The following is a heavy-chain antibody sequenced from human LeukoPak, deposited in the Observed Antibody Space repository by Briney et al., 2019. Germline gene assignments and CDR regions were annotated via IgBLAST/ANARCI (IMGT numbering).Heavy chain of an antibody. CDR3: AKVLGFGALYYFDY. V-gene: IGHV4-59*01. J-gene: IGHJ4*02. D-gene: IGHD3-10*01. CDR2: ISYSGST. CDR1: GDSISTSY. Sequence: SETLSLTCTVSGDSISTSYWSWIRQPPGKGLEWIGYISYSGSTSYNPSLKSRITISLDMSKNQFSLKLTSITPADTAVYYCAKVLGFGALYYFDYWGQGTLVTVSS.